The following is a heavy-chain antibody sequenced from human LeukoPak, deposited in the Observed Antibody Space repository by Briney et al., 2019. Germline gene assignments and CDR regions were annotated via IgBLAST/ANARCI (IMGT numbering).Heavy chain of an antibody. V-gene: IGHV3-30*03. Sequence: GGSLRLSCAASGFTFSSYGMHWVRQAPGKGLEWVAVISYDGSNKYYADSVKGRFTISRDNSKNTLYLQMNSLRAEDTAVYYCARAHAPMFKKENSNYFDYWGQGTLVTVSS. CDR2: ISYDGSNK. J-gene: IGHJ4*02. D-gene: IGHD4-11*01. CDR3: ARAHAPMFKKENSNYFDY. CDR1: GFTFSSYG.